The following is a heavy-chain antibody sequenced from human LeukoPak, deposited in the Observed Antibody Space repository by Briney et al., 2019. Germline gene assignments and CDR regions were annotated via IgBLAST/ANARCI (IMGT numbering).Heavy chain of an antibody. Sequence: PSETLSLTCAVYGGSFSGYYWSWIRQPPGKGLEWIGYIYHSGSTNYTPSLKSRVTILLDTSTNQLSLRLNSVTAADTAVYYCAGGGQWLAFDYWGQGTLVTVSS. V-gene: IGHV4-59*01. D-gene: IGHD6-19*01. J-gene: IGHJ4*02. CDR3: AGGGQWLAFDY. CDR1: GGSFSGYY. CDR2: IYHSGST.